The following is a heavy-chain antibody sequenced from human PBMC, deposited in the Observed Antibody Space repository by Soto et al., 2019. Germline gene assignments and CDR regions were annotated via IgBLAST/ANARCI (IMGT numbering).Heavy chain of an antibody. CDR1: GGSISSSSYY. V-gene: IGHV4-39*01. CDR3: ARRPEQVDY. CDR2: IYYSGST. J-gene: IGHJ4*02. Sequence: SETLSLTCTVSGGSISSSSYYWGWIRQPPGKGLEWIGSIYYSGSTYYNPSLKSRVTISVDTSKNQFSLKLSSVTAADTAVYYCARRPEQVDYWGQGTLVTVSS.